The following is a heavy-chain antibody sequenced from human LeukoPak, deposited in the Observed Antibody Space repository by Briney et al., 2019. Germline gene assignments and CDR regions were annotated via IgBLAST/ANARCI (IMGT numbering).Heavy chain of an antibody. D-gene: IGHD2-2*01. J-gene: IGHJ6*03. V-gene: IGHV4-59*07. CDR2: IYYSGST. CDR3: ARAGYCSSPSCSADSYYYYMDV. Sequence: SDTLSLTCTVSGRSISSYYGSWIRQPPGKGLEWIGYIYYSGSTNHNPSLKSRVTISVDTSKNQFYLKLSSVTDVDTAVYSCARAGYCSSPSCSADSYYYYMDVWGKGTTVTVSS. CDR1: GRSISSYY.